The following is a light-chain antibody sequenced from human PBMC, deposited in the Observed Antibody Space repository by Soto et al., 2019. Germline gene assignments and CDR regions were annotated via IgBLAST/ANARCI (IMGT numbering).Light chain of an antibody. J-gene: IGLJ1*01. CDR1: SSDGRDNY. CDR3: SAHAGSNNFD. CDR2: EVS. V-gene: IGLV2-8*01. Sequence: QSALTQPPAASGSPGQSVTISCTGTSSDGRDNYVSWYQQYLGQAPKRIIYEVSQRPSGVPDRFSGSKSGNTASLTVSGLQTEDEADYYSSAHAGSNNFDFGSGTKVTVL.